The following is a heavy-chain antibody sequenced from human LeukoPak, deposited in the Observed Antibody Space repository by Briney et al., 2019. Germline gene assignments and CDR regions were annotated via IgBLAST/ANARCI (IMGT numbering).Heavy chain of an antibody. CDR2: IYYSGST. CDR3: ARRYCSGGSCSDAFDI. CDR1: GGSISSGSYY. V-gene: IGHV4-30-4*01. D-gene: IGHD2-15*01. J-gene: IGHJ3*02. Sequence: SETLSLTCTVSGGSISSGSYYWSWIRQPPGKGLEWIGYIYYSGSTYYNPSLKSRVTISVDTSKNQFSLKLSSVTAADTAVYYCARRYCSGGSCSDAFDIWGQGTMVTVSS.